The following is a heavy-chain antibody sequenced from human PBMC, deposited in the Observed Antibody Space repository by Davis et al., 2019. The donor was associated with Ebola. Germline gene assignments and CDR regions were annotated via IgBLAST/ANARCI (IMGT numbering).Heavy chain of an antibody. CDR2: ISSSGSTI. D-gene: IGHD6-19*01. Sequence: GESLKISCAASGFTFSDYYMSWIRQAPGKGLEWVSYISSSGSTIYYADSVKGRFTISRDNSKNTLYLQMNSLRAEDTAVYYCASQQWLVARPEEYYYYYGMDVWGQGTTVTVSS. J-gene: IGHJ6*02. CDR1: GFTFSDYY. V-gene: IGHV3-11*01. CDR3: ASQQWLVARPEEYYYYYGMDV.